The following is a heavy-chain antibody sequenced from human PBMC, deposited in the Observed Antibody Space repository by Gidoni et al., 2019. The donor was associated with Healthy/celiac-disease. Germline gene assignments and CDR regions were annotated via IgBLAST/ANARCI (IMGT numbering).Heavy chain of an antibody. CDR3: AKETSSSWYYAFDI. J-gene: IGHJ3*02. D-gene: IGHD6-13*01. CDR1: GFTFDDYA. Sequence: EVQLVESGGGLVQPGRSLRLSCAASGFTFDDYAMHWVRQAPGKGLEWVSGISWNSGSIGYADSVKGRFTISRDNAKNSLYLQMNSLGAEDTALYYCAKETSSSWYYAFDIWGQGTMVTVSS. V-gene: IGHV3-9*01. CDR2: ISWNSGSI.